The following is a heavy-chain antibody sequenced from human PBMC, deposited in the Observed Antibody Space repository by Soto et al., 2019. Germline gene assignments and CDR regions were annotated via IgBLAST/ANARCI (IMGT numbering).Heavy chain of an antibody. CDR1: GFTFSSYN. V-gene: IGHV3-48*02. CDR3: AASGSFDY. CDR2: ISGTSGTI. Sequence: EVQLVESGGGLVQPGGSLRLSCAASGFTFSSYNMNWVRQAPGKGLECISYISGTSGTIYYADSVKGRFTISRDNAKNSLYLKMNSLRDEDTAVYYCAASGSFDYWGQGTLVTVSS. J-gene: IGHJ4*02. D-gene: IGHD1-26*01.